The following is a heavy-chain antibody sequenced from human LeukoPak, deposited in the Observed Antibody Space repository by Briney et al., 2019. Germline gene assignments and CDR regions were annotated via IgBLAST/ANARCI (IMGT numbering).Heavy chain of an antibody. J-gene: IGHJ3*02. CDR1: GYTFTSYA. V-gene: IGHV1-3*01. CDR2: INAGNGNT. CDR3: ARSDYYGSGSYYDAFDI. D-gene: IGHD3-10*01. Sequence: AASVKVSCKASGYTFTSYAMHWVRQAPGQRLEWMGWINAGNGNTKYSQKFQGRVTITRDTSASTAYMELSSLRSEDTAVYYCARSDYYGSGSYYDAFDIWGQGTMVTVSP.